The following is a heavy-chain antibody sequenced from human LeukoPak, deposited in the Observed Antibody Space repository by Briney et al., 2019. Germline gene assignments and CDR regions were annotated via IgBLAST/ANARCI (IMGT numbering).Heavy chain of an antibody. J-gene: IGHJ5*02. CDR1: GFALSTNRVG. CDR2: IYWNDDN. V-gene: IGHV2-5*01. CDR3: ARETMGIAFDA. D-gene: IGHD1-26*01. Sequence: SGPTLVRPAQALTLTCYFFGFALSTNRVGVGWTRQPPGKALEWLALIYWNDDNYYSPSLKSRLTITKDTSKNQVVLTITDMDPVDTGTYYCARETMGIAFDAWAQGIQVTVSS.